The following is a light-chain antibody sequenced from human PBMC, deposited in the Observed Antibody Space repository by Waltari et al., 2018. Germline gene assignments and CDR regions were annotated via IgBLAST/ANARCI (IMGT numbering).Light chain of an antibody. CDR2: DVS. J-gene: IGLJ1*01. Sequence: QSALTQPPSVSGSPRQSVTISCTGTSSDIGTYNRVSWYQQTPGTAPKLMIDDVSNRPSGVPDRFSGSKSGNTASLTISALQAEDEADYYCCSFTPSLTYVFGTGTKVTVL. CDR3: CSFTPSLTYV. CDR1: SSDIGTYNR. V-gene: IGLV2-18*02.